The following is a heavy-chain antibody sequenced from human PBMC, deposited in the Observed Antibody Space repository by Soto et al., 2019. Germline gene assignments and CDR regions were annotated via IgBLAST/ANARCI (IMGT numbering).Heavy chain of an antibody. CDR1: GYSFTNYY. V-gene: IGHV1-46*01. CDR3: AREDTANGGAFDF. D-gene: IGHD5-18*01. J-gene: IGHJ3*01. Sequence: QVQLVQSGAEVKKPGASVKVSCKASGYSFTNYYMHWVRQDPGQGLEWMVSINPSGGSTSYAQKFQVRITMTRDTSISTVYMELNSLRSEDTAVYYCAREDTANGGAFDFWGQGTMVTVSS. CDR2: INPSGGST.